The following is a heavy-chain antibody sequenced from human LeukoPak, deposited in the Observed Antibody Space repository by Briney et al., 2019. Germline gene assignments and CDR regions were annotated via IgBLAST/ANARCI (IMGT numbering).Heavy chain of an antibody. Sequence: GGSLRLSCAASGVTVSSNYMSWGRQAPGKGLEWVSVIYSGGSTYYADSVTGRFTISRDNSKNTLYLQMNSLRAEDTAVYYCARDEGGVLNFDYWGQGTLVTVSS. CDR2: IYSGGST. J-gene: IGHJ4*02. CDR1: GVTVSSNY. V-gene: IGHV3-53*01. CDR3: ARDEGGVLNFDY. D-gene: IGHD3-3*01.